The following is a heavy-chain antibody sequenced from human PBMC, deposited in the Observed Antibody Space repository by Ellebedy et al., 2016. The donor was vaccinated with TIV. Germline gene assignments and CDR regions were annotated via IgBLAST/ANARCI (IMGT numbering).Heavy chain of an antibody. CDR2: FDLEGGKK. V-gene: IGHV1-24*01. CDR3: ARVPCSYSGCQGYGMDV. Sequence: ASVKVSCXVSGYRLTDASTHWVRQAPGKGLEWMGGFDLEGGKKISAQKFQGRLTVTEDETTDTVYMELSGLRADDTAVYYCARVPCSYSGCQGYGMDVWGQGTTVTVS. J-gene: IGHJ6*02. CDR1: GYRLTDAS. D-gene: IGHD2-15*01.